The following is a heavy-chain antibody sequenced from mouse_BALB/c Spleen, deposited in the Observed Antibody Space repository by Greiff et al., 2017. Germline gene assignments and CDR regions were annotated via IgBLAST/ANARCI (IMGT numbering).Heavy chain of an antibody. CDR1: GYSITSGYY. CDR3: ARVLYYDFPMDY. D-gene: IGHD2-4*01. J-gene: IGHJ4*01. CDR2: LSYDGSN. V-gene: IGHV3-6*02. Sequence: EVKLQESGPGLVKPSQSLSLTCSVTGYSITSGYYWNWIRQFPGNKLEWMGYLSYDGSNNYNPSLKNRISITRDTSKNQFFLKLNSVTTEDTATYYCARVLYYDFPMDYWGQGTSVTVSS.